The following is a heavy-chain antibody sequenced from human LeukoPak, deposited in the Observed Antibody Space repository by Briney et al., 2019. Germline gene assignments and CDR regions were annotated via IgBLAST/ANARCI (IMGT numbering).Heavy chain of an antibody. D-gene: IGHD5-18*01. J-gene: IGHJ4*02. Sequence: SETLSLTCTVFGGSITSDYWNWIRQPPGKGLEWIGCISYSESTRYNPSLKSRVTISVDTSKNQFSLKLNSMTAADTAMYYCARVKIPVGYSYGSFDYWGQGILVTVSS. CDR2: ISYSEST. V-gene: IGHV4-59*01. CDR1: GGSITSDY. CDR3: ARVKIPVGYSYGSFDY.